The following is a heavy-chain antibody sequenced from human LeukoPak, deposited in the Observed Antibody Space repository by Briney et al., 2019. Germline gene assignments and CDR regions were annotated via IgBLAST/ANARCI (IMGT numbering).Heavy chain of an antibody. CDR1: GGSMNDYY. CDR3: ARTVRRLGVDY. Sequence: SETLSLTCTVSGGSMNDYYWSWIRQPPGKGLEWIGYIYYSGSTNHNPSLKSRVTISVDTSKNQFSLKLSSVTAADTAVYYCARTVRRLGVDYWGQGTLVTVSS. CDR2: IYYSGST. V-gene: IGHV4-59*08. D-gene: IGHD3-16*01. J-gene: IGHJ4*02.